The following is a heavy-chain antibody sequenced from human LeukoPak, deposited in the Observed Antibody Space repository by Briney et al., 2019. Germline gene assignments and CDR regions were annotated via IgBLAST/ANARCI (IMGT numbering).Heavy chain of an antibody. D-gene: IGHD4-17*01. CDR3: AKGEGYGEYNH. J-gene: IGHJ5*02. CDR1: GFTFGSSA. V-gene: IGHV3-23*01. Sequence: PGGSLRLSCAADGFTFGSSAMNWVRQAPGKGLEWVSTISGTATTTYYADSVKGRFTISRDYSEDMLYLQMNSVRAEDTAVYFWAKGEGYGEYNHWGQGTLVTVSS. CDR2: ISGTATTT.